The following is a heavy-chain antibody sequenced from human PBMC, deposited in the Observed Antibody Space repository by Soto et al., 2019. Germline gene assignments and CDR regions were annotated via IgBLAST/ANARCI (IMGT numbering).Heavy chain of an antibody. V-gene: IGHV4-30-4*01. CDR3: ARGGAAGTLDDAFDI. CDR2: IYYSGST. CDR1: GGSISSGDYY. Sequence: PSETLSLTCTVSGGSISSGDYYWSWIRQPPGKGLEWIGYIYYSGSTYYNPSLKSRVTISVDTSKNQFSLKLSSVTAADTAVYYCARGGAAGTLDDAFDIWGQGXMVTVSS. J-gene: IGHJ3*02. D-gene: IGHD6-13*01.